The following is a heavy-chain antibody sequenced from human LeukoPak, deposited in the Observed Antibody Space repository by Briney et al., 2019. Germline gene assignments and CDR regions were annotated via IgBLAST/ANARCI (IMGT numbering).Heavy chain of an antibody. D-gene: IGHD7-27*01. CDR2: IYYSGST. Sequence: SETLSLTCTVSGGSISSYYWSWVRQPPGKGLEWIGYIYYSGSTNYNPSLKSRLTISVDTSKNQFSLKLSSVTAADTGVYYCARGGTGFDYWGQGTLVTVSS. CDR1: GGSISSYY. J-gene: IGHJ4*02. CDR3: ARGGTGFDY. V-gene: IGHV4-59*01.